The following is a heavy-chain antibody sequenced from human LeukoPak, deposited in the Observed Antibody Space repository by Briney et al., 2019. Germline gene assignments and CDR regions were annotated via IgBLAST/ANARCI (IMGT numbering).Heavy chain of an antibody. D-gene: IGHD4-17*01. Sequence: GGSLRLSCAASGFTFSNYWMHWVRQAPGKGLVWVSRINSDGINTSYADSVKGRFTISRDNAKNTLNLQMNSLRAEDTAVYYCARDDYGDYGLDYWGQGTLVTVSS. CDR3: ARDDYGDYGLDY. CDR2: INSDGINT. V-gene: IGHV3-74*01. CDR1: GFTFSNYW. J-gene: IGHJ4*02.